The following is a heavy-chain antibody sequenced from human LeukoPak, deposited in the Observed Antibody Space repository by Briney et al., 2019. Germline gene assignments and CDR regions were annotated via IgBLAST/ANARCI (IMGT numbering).Heavy chain of an antibody. Sequence: GGSLRLSCAASGFTFSSYGMHWVRQAPGEGLEWVAVISYDGSNKYYADSVKGRFTISRDNSKNTLYLQMNSLRAEDTAVYYCARSRHFDYWGQGTLVTVSS. CDR2: ISYDGSNK. CDR3: ARSRHFDY. V-gene: IGHV3-30*03. D-gene: IGHD6-6*01. CDR1: GFTFSSYG. J-gene: IGHJ4*02.